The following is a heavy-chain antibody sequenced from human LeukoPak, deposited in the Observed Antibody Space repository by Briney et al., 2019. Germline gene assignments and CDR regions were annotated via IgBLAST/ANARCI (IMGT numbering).Heavy chain of an antibody. Sequence: SETLSLTCTVSGGSISSYYWGWIRQPPGKGLEWIGSIYYSGSTYYNPSLKSRVTISVDTSKNQFSLKLSSVTAADTAVYYCASDEEFSWFFNWGQGTLVTVSS. J-gene: IGHJ4*02. CDR3: ASDEEFSWFFN. CDR1: GGSISSYY. D-gene: IGHD3-10*01. CDR2: IYYSGST. V-gene: IGHV4-39*01.